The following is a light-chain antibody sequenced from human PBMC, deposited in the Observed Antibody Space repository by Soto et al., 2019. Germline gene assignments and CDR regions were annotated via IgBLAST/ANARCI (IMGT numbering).Light chain of an antibody. CDR3: QHYNSYSPT. CDR1: QSISTW. Sequence: DIQMTQSPSTLSASVGDRVTITCRASQSISTWLAWYQQEPGKAPKLLIHKASSLQSGVPSRFSGSGSGTDFTLTLSSLHPDDFATYYCQHYNSYSPTFGQGTRVEIK. J-gene: IGKJ1*01. CDR2: KAS. V-gene: IGKV1-5*03.